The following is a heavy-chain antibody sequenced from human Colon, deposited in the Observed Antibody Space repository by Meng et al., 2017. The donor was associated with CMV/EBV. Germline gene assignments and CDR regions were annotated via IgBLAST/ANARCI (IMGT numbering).Heavy chain of an antibody. CDR2: ISNGGGST. Sequence: GGSLRLSCAASGFTFSSYSMNWVRQTPTRGLEWVSAISNGGGSTFYAESVKGRFTISRDKAKNTVHLQMNSLRDEDTAIYYCAKEGVYDFWRWGQGTLVTVSS. V-gene: IGHV3-23*01. J-gene: IGHJ4*02. CDR1: GFTFSSYS. D-gene: IGHD3-3*01. CDR3: AKEGVYDFWR.